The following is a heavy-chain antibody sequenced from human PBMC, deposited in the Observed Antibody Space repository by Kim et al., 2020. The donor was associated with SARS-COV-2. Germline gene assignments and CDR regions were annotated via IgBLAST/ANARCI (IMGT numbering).Heavy chain of an antibody. J-gene: IGHJ6*03. V-gene: IGHV4-34*01. Sequence: SETLSLTCAVYGGSFSGYYWSWIRQPPGKGLEWIGEINHSGSTNYNPSLKSRVTISVDTSKNQFSLKLSSVTAADTAVYYCARGTRQWLSRHYDYYMDVWGKGTPVTVSS. D-gene: IGHD6-19*01. CDR1: GGSFSGYY. CDR2: INHSGST. CDR3: ARGTRQWLSRHYDYYMDV.